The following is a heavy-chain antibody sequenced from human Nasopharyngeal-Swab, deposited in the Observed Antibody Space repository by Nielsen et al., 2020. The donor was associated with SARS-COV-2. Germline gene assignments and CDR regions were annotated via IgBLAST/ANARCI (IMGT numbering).Heavy chain of an antibody. CDR3: AGRPHFDFWSGYSRASDY. Sequence: WIRQPPGKGLEWIGEINHSGSTNYNPSLKSRVTISVDTSKNQFSLKLSSVTAADTAVYYCAGRPHFDFWSGYSRASDYWGQGTLVTVSS. CDR2: INHSGST. V-gene: IGHV4-34*01. D-gene: IGHD3-3*01. J-gene: IGHJ4*02.